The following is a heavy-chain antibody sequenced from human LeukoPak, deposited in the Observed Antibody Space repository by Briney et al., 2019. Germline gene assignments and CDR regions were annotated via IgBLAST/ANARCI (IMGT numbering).Heavy chain of an antibody. CDR1: GFTFSSYA. V-gene: IGHV3-30-3*01. CDR3: AKDESSDIVLMVYAIRGGLIDY. J-gene: IGHJ4*02. D-gene: IGHD2-8*01. Sequence: PGRSLRLSCAASGFTFSSYAMHWVRQAPGKGLEWVAVISYDGSNKYYADSVKGRFTISRDNSKNTLYLQMNSLRAEDTAVYYCAKDESSDIVLMVYAIRGGLIDYWGQGTLVTVSS. CDR2: ISYDGSNK.